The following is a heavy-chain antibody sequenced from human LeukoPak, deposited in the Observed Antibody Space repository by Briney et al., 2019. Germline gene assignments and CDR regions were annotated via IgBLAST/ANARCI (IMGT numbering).Heavy chain of an antibody. CDR2: IWYDGSNK. CDR3: AKDVATTVTSLGY. CDR1: GFTFSSYG. V-gene: IGHV3-33*06. D-gene: IGHD4-17*01. Sequence: GGSLRLSCAASGFTFSSYGMHWVRQAPGKGLEWVAVIWYDGSNKYYADSVKGRFTISRDNPKNTLYLQMNSLRAEDTAVYYCAKDVATTVTSLGYWGQGTLVTVSS. J-gene: IGHJ4*02.